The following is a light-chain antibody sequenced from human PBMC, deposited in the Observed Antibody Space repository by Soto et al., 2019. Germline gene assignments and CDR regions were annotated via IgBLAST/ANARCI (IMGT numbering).Light chain of an antibody. CDR2: GAS. Sequence: IQMAQSPSSLSASVGDRVTITCRASQDIGSVLAWYQQKPGTAPKVLISGASNLHGGVPSRFSGSGSRTDFTLTITHLQSEDFATYYCQHYLNYPITFGQGTRLEIK. V-gene: IGKV1-8*01. CDR3: QHYLNYPIT. CDR1: QDIGSV. J-gene: IGKJ5*01.